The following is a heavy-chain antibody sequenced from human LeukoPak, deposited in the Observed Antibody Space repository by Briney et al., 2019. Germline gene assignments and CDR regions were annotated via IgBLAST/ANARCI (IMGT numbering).Heavy chain of an antibody. CDR3: ARESSAGYYDSSGYYFY. CDR1: GYTFTGYY. V-gene: IGHV1-2*02. Sequence: ASVKVSRKASGYTFTGYYMHWVRQAPGQGLEWMGWINPNSGGTNYAQKFQGRVTMTRDTSISTAYMELSRLRSDDTAVYYCARESSAGYYDSSGYYFYWGQGTLVTVSS. D-gene: IGHD3-22*01. CDR2: INPNSGGT. J-gene: IGHJ4*02.